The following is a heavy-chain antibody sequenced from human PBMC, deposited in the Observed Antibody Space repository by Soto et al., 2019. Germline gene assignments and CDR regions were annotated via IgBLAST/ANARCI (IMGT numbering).Heavy chain of an antibody. J-gene: IGHJ3*02. CDR3: ARDRADDINSCDEGEI. CDR2: ISYTGTT. CDR1: GGSVSSGSHY. Sequence: PSATLSLTCTVSGGSVSSGSHYWSWIRQPPGKGLEWIAYISYTGTTNYNPSLNSRVTISVDMSKNQFSLRLGSVTAADTAVYYWARDRADDINSCDEGEIWGQGTRV. D-gene: IGHD2-21*01. V-gene: IGHV4-61*01.